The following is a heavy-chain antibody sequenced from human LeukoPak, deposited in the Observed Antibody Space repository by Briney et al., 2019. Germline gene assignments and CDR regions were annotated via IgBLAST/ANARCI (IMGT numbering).Heavy chain of an antibody. Sequence: HPGRSLRLSCTASGFTFSDYAMHWVRQAPGKGLEWVAVTSYDGSHKYYADSVKGRFTISRDNSKNTLYLQMNSLRAEDTAVYYCANFMNPDSPLTGYFLKDFDYWGQGTLVTVSS. CDR1: GFTFSDYA. V-gene: IGHV3-30-3*01. CDR3: ANFMNPDSPLTGYFLKDFDY. CDR2: TSYDGSHK. J-gene: IGHJ4*02. D-gene: IGHD3-9*01.